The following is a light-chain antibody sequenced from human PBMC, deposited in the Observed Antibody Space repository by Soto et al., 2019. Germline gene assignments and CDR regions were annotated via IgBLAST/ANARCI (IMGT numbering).Light chain of an antibody. Sequence: ALTQPASVSGSPGQSITISCSGTSSDVGSYDHVAWYQQFPGKTPKLMIYEVSNRPSGVSSRFSGSKSGNTASLTISGLQAEDGADYYCISYTGSSTSYVFGSGTKVTVL. V-gene: IGLV2-14*01. CDR2: EVS. CDR3: ISYTGSSTSYV. CDR1: SSDVGSYDH. J-gene: IGLJ1*01.